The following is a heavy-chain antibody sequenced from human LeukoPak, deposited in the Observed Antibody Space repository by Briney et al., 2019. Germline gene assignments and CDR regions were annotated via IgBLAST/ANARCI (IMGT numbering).Heavy chain of an antibody. CDR1: GGTFSSYT. J-gene: IGHJ5*02. V-gene: IGHV1-69*04. CDR3: ARDRNYDFWSGPLPGWFDP. Sequence: ASVKVSCKASGGTFSSYTISWVRQAPGLGLEWMGRIIPILGIANYAQKFKGRVTITADKSTSTAYMELSSLRSEDTAVYYCARDRNYDFWSGPLPGWFDPWGQGTLDTVSS. CDR2: IIPILGIA. D-gene: IGHD3-3*01.